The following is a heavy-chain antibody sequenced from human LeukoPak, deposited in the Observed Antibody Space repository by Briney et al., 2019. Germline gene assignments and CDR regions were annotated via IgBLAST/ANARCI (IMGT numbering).Heavy chain of an antibody. J-gene: IGHJ4*02. CDR3: AKEGDIVVVVAATRFYY. V-gene: IGHV3-23*01. D-gene: IGHD2-15*01. CDR2: ISGSGGST. CDR1: GFTSSSYA. Sequence: PGGSLRLSCAASGFTSSSYAMSWVRQAPGKGLEWVSAISGSGGSTYYADSVKGRFTISRDNSKNTLYLQMNSLRAEDTAVYYCAKEGDIVVVVAATRFYYWGQGTLGTVSS.